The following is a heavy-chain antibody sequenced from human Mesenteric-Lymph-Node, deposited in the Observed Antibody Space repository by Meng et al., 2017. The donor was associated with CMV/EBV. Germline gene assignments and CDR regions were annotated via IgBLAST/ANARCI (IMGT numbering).Heavy chain of an antibody. CDR2: ISPYNGDT. CDR3: VRGVGSDHYGMNV. V-gene: IGHV1-18*01. Sequence: ASVKVSCKASGYTFIKYGISWVRQAPGQGLEWMGWISPYNGDTNYAEGLRGRVTLTTDTSTGTAYMELRSLRSDDTAVYYCVRGVGSDHYGMNVWGQGATVTVSS. CDR1: GYTFIKYG. D-gene: IGHD1-26*01. J-gene: IGHJ6*02.